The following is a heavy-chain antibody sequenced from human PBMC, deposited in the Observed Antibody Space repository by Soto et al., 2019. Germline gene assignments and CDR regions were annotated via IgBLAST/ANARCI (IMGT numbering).Heavy chain of an antibody. J-gene: IGHJ4*02. CDR2: MYHSGTT. Sequence: SDTLSLTSTVSNYSISSGHDWGWIRQSPGEGLEWIVSMYHSGTTYYNPSLKSRVTISIDTSKNQFSLKLTSVTSADTAVYFCARVAFGPIDYWGQGTLVTVSS. V-gene: IGHV4-38-2*02. CDR1: NYSISSGHD. D-gene: IGHD3-16*01. CDR3: ARVAFGPIDY.